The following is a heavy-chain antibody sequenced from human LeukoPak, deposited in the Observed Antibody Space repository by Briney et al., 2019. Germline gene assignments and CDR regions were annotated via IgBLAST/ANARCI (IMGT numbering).Heavy chain of an antibody. CDR3: ARDLGVSGSGRGMDV. CDR1: GFTFSSYA. V-gene: IGHV3-66*01. D-gene: IGHD3-10*01. CDR2: IYSGGST. J-gene: IGHJ6*02. Sequence: PGGSLRLSCAASGFTFSSYAMSWVRQAPGKGLEWVSLIYSGGSTYYADSLKGRFIISRDTSKNTLYLQMNSLRAEDTAVYYCARDLGVSGSGRGMDVWGQGTTVTVSS.